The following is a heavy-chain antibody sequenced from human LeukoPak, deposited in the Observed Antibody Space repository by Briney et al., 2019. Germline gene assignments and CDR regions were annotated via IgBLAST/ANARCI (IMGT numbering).Heavy chain of an antibody. CDR3: AKINDYYDSSGYYEEDAFDI. D-gene: IGHD3-22*01. CDR2: ISYDGSNK. CDR1: GFTFSSYG. J-gene: IGHJ3*02. Sequence: QPGGSLRLSCAASGFTFSSYGMHWVRQAPGKGLEWVAVISYDGSNKYYADSVKGRFTISRDNSKNTLYLQMNSLRAEDTAVYYCAKINDYYDSSGYYEEDAFDIWGQGTMVTVSS. V-gene: IGHV3-30*18.